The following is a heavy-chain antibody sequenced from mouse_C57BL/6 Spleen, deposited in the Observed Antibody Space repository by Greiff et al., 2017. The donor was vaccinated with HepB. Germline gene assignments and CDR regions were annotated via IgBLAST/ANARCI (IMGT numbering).Heavy chain of an antibody. CDR1: GYTFTSYW. V-gene: IGHV1-53*01. J-gene: IGHJ1*03. D-gene: IGHD1-1*01. CDR3: ATSSHYYGSSYWYFDV. Sequence: VQLQQPGTELVKPGASVKLSCKASGYTFTSYWMHWVKQRPGQGLEWIGNINPSNGGTNYNEKFKSKATLTVDKSSSTAYMQLSSLTSEDSAVYYCATSSHYYGSSYWYFDVWGTGTTVTVSS. CDR2: INPSNGGT.